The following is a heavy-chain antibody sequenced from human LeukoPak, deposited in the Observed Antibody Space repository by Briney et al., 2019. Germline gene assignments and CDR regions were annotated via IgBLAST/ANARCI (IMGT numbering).Heavy chain of an antibody. Sequence: PGGSLRLSCAASGFTFSDYWMSWVRQAPGKGPEWVANIKQDGSEDFYEDSVNGRFTISRDNAKNSLYLQMNSLRAEDTAVYYCARADGSSSSYAPLGYWGQGTLVTVSS. CDR3: ARADGSSSSYAPLGY. CDR1: GFTFSDYW. D-gene: IGHD6-6*01. CDR2: IKQDGSED. J-gene: IGHJ4*02. V-gene: IGHV3-7*01.